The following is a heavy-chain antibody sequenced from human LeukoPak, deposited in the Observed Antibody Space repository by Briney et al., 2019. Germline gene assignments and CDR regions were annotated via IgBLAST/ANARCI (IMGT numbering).Heavy chain of an antibody. Sequence: GASVKVSCKASGYTFTSYGISWVRQAPGQGLEWMGWISAYNGNTNYAQKLQGRVTMTTDTSMSTAYMELRSLRSDDTAVCYCARDPQRYCSSTSCYAGDYYYYGMDVWGQGTTVTVSS. CDR1: GYTFTSYG. D-gene: IGHD2-2*01. CDR2: ISAYNGNT. J-gene: IGHJ6*02. CDR3: ARDPQRYCSSTSCYAGDYYYYGMDV. V-gene: IGHV1-18*01.